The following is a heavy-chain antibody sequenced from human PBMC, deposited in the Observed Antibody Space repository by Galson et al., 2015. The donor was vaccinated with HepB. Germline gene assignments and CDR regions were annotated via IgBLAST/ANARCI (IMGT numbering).Heavy chain of an antibody. CDR3: ARDWWEVGALRAFDY. J-gene: IGHJ4*02. D-gene: IGHD1-26*01. CDR1: GYTFTSYG. V-gene: IGHV1-18*01. CDR2: ISAYNGNT. Sequence: SVKVSCKASGYTFTSYGISWVRQAPGQGLEWMGWISAYNGNTNYAQKLQGRVTTTTDTSTSTAYMELRSLRSDDTAVYYCARDWWEVGALRAFDYWGQGTLVTVSS.